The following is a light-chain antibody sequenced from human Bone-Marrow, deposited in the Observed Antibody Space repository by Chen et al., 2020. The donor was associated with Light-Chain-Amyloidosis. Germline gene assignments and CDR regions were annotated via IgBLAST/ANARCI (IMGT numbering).Light chain of an antibody. V-gene: IGLV2-14*01. CDR3: SSYTSSSTLV. CDR1: SSDVGGYNY. Sequence: QSALTQPASASGSPGQSTTISCTGTSSDVGGYNYVSWYQQHPGKAPKLMMYDVSNRPSGVSNRFSGSKSGNTASLTISGLQAEDEADYYCSSYTSSSTLVFGGGTKLTVL. CDR2: DVS. J-gene: IGLJ2*01.